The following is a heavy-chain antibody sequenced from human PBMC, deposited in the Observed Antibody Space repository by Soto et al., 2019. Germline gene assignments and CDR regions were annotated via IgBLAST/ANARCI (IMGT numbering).Heavy chain of an antibody. V-gene: IGHV1-58*01. D-gene: IGHD6-19*01. J-gene: IGHJ6*02. CDR2: IVVGSGNT. Sequence: GASVKVSCKASGFTFTSSAVQWVRQARGQRLEWIGWIVVGSGNTNYAQKFQERVTITRDMSTSTAYMELSSLRSEDTAVYYCAAPIKQWLDDYYYYYGMDVWGQGTTVTVSS. CDR1: GFTFTSSA. CDR3: AAPIKQWLDDYYYYYGMDV.